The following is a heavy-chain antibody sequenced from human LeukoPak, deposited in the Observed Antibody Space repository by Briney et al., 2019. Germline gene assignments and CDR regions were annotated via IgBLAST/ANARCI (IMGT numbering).Heavy chain of an antibody. Sequence: GGSLRLSCAASGFTFSSYAMSWVRQAPGKGLEWVSAIGGSGGSTYYADSVKGRFTISRDNSKNTLYLQMNSLRAEDTAVYYCAKGSTRYCSSTSCLFDYWGQGTLVTVSS. V-gene: IGHV3-23*01. CDR1: GFTFSSYA. CDR3: AKGSTRYCSSTSCLFDY. J-gene: IGHJ4*02. D-gene: IGHD2-2*01. CDR2: IGGSGGST.